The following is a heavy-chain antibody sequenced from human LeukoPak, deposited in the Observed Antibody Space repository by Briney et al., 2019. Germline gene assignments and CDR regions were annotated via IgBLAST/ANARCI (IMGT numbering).Heavy chain of an antibody. CDR1: GGTFSSYA. D-gene: IGHD3-22*01. CDR2: IIPIFGTA. V-gene: IGHV1-69*13. Sequence: GASVKVSCKASGGTFSSYAISWVRQAPGQGLEWMGGIIPIFGTANYAQKFQGRVTITADESTSTAYMELSSLRSEDTAVYYCARGPRNYDSSGYYYKIQDYYYYYYMVVWGKGTTVTVSS. J-gene: IGHJ6*03. CDR3: ARGPRNYDSSGYYYKIQDYYYYYYMVV.